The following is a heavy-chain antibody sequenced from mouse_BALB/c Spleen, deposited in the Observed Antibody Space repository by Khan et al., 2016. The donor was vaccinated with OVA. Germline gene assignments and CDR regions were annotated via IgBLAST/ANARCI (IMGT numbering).Heavy chain of an antibody. Sequence: EVQLVESGGDLVKPGGSLKLSCAASGFTFSSYSMSWVRQTPDKRLVWVTTISSVGDYTYYPASVKGRFTISRDNAKNTLYLQMSSLKSEDTATXNCETSRTSVVTKGYFDVWGAGTTVTVSS. CDR2: ISSVGDYT. CDR3: ETSRTSVVTKGYFDV. J-gene: IGHJ1*01. D-gene: IGHD1-1*01. CDR1: GFTFSSYS. V-gene: IGHV5-6*01.